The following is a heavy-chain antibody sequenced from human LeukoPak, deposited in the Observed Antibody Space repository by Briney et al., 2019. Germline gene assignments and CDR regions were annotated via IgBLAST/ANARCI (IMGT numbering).Heavy chain of an antibody. Sequence: GGSLRLSCAASGFTLSNSWMHWVRQAPGKGLEWVSFISGDAATTYYADSVKGRFIISRDNSRSALYLEMNNLRLDDVALYYCTKDIMYYYDFKSGYFDIWGQGTLVTVSS. CDR3: TKDIMYYYDFKSGYFDI. CDR2: ISGDAATT. CDR1: GFTLSNSW. D-gene: IGHD3-22*01. V-gene: IGHV3-43*02. J-gene: IGHJ4*02.